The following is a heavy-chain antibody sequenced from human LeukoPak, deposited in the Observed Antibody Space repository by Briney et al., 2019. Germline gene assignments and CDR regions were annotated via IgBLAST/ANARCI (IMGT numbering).Heavy chain of an antibody. CDR2: IYSGGST. CDR1: GFTVSSNY. V-gene: IGHV3-53*01. D-gene: IGHD3-10*01. CDR3: ASGSGSYRTPYYYMDV. J-gene: IGHJ6*03. Sequence: GGSLRLSCAASGFTVSSNYMSRVRQAPGKGLEWVSIIYSGGSTNYADSVKGRFSISRDNSKNTLYVQMNSLRVEDTAVYYCASGSGSYRTPYYYMDVWGKGTTVTVSS.